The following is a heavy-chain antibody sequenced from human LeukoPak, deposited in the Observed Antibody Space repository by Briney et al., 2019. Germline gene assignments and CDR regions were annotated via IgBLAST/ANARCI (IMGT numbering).Heavy chain of an antibody. V-gene: IGHV3-23*01. D-gene: IGHD5-24*01. J-gene: IGHJ2*01. CDR2: MGAKGGSA. CDR1: GFSFNTYG. CDR3: AKGRDVYNYWYFDL. Sequence: SGGSLRLSCAASGFSFNTYGMSWVRQAPGKGLECVSPMGAKGGSAYNADSVKDRVTIPRHNPKNTLYLEMNSLRAEDTAVYFCAKGRDVYNYWYFDLWGRGTLVTVSS.